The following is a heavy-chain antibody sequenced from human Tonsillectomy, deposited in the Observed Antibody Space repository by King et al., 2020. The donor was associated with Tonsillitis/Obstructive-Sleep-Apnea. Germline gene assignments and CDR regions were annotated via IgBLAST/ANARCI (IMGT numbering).Heavy chain of an antibody. CDR3: ASHEDTSGYYGAFDI. Sequence: QLVQSGAEVKKPGESLKISCKGSGYSFTSYWIGWVRQMPGKGLEWMGIIYPGDSDTRYSPSFQGQVTISADKSISNAYLQWSSLKASDTAMYYCASHEDTSGYYGAFDIWGQETMVTVSS. V-gene: IGHV5-51*01. CDR2: IYPGDSDT. CDR1: GYSFTSYW. D-gene: IGHD3-22*01. J-gene: IGHJ3*02.